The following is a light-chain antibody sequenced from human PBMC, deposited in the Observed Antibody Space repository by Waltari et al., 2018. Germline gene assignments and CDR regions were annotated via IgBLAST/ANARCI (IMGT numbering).Light chain of an antibody. V-gene: IGLV1-40*01. CDR3: QSYDSSLSGSL. J-gene: IGLJ2*01. CDR2: GNS. Sequence: YQRLPGTAPNLVIYGNSNRPSGVPDRFSGSKSGTSASRAITGLQAEDEDDYYCQSYDSSLSGSLFGGGTKLTVL.